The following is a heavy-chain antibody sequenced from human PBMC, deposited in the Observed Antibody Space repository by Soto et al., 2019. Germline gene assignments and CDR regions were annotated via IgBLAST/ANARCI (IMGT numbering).Heavy chain of an antibody. V-gene: IGHV1-46*01. CDR3: ARLDCTTGVCSYGYGMDV. CDR2: INPSGGST. D-gene: IGHD2-8*01. CDR1: GYTFTSYY. Sequence: QVQLVQSGAEVKKPGASVKVSCKASGYTFTSYYMHWVRQAPGQGLEWMGIINPSGGSTSYAQKFQGRVTMTRDTSTSTVYMELSSLRSEDTAVYYCARLDCTTGVCSYGYGMDVWGQGTTVTVSS. J-gene: IGHJ6*02.